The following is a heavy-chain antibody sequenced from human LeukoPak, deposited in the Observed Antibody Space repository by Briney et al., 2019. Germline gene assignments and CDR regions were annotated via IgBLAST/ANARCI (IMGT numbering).Heavy chain of an antibody. CDR1: GYTFTGYY. CDR3: AADTSNTAMVPSWYFDL. D-gene: IGHD5-18*01. J-gene: IGHJ2*01. Sequence: ASVKVSCKASGYTFTGYYMHWVRQAPGQGLEWMGWINPNSGGTNYAQKFQGRVTMTRDMSTSTAYMELSSLRSEDTAVYYCAADTSNTAMVPSWYFDLWGRGTLVTVSS. V-gene: IGHV1-2*02. CDR2: INPNSGGT.